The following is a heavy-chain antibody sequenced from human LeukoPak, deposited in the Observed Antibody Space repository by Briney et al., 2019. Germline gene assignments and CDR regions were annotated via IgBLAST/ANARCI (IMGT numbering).Heavy chain of an antibody. CDR3: ARDFGYSSSWYYYYMDV. CDR2: IIPIFGTA. D-gene: IGHD6-13*01. J-gene: IGHJ6*03. V-gene: IGHV1-69*05. CDR1: GGTFSSYA. Sequence: SVKVSCKASGGTFSSYAISWVRQAPGQGLEWMGGIIPIFGTANYAQKFQGRVTITTDESTSTAYMELSSLRSEDTAVYYCARDFGYSSSWYYYYMDVWGRGTTVTVSS.